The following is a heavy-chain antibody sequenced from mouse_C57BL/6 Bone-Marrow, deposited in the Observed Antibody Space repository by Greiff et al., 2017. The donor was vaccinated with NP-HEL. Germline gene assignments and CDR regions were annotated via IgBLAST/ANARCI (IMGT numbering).Heavy chain of an antibody. CDR1: GYAFTNYL. Sequence: QVQLQQSGAELVRPGTSVKVSCKASGYAFTNYLIEWVKQRPGQGLEWIGVINPGSGGTNYIEKFKGKATLTADKSSSTAYMQLSSLTSEDSAVYFGAREGELLRGGKYAMDDWGQGTSVTVSS. CDR3: AREGELLRGGKYAMDD. V-gene: IGHV1-54*01. D-gene: IGHD1-1*01. CDR2: INPGSGGT. J-gene: IGHJ4*01.